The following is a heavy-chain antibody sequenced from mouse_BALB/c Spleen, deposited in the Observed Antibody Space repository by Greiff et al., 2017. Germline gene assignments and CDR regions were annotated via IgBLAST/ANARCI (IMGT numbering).Heavy chain of an antibody. V-gene: IGHV3-5*02. D-gene: IGHD1-1*01. J-gene: IGHJ3*01. Sequence: EVKLVESGPGLVKPSQTVSLTCTVTGISITTGNYRWSWIRQFPGNKLEWIGYIYYSGTITYNPSLTSRTTITRDTSKNQFFLEMNSLTAEDTATYYCARDENYGAWFAYWGQGTLVTVSA. CDR1: GISITTGNYR. CDR3: ARDENYGAWFAY. CDR2: IYYSGTI.